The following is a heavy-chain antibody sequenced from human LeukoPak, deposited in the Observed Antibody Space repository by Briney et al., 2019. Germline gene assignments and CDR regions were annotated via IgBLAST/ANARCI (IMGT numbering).Heavy chain of an antibody. J-gene: IGHJ4*02. D-gene: IGHD3-3*01. Sequence: GASVKVSCKASGYTFTSYGISWVRQAPGQGLEWMGWISAYNGNTNYAQKLQGRVTMTTDTSTSTAYMELRSLRSDDTAVYYCARDQQTTIFGVVIISPSFDYWGPRTLVTVSS. V-gene: IGHV1-18*01. CDR2: ISAYNGNT. CDR1: GYTFTSYG. CDR3: ARDQQTTIFGVVIISPSFDY.